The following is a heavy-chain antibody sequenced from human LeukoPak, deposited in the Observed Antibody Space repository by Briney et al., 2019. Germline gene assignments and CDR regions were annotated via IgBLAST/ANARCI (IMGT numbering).Heavy chain of an antibody. Sequence: SETLSLTCSVSGDSITYFYWSWIRQAAGKGLEWIGRFSSSGSTDYNASLKSRVTMSVDTSKNQLSLKVISVTAADTAVYYCARGAITFGGVITTPWGQGTLVTVSS. CDR1: GDSITYFY. CDR2: FSSSGST. D-gene: IGHD3-16*02. J-gene: IGHJ4*02. CDR3: ARGAITFGGVITTP. V-gene: IGHV4-4*07.